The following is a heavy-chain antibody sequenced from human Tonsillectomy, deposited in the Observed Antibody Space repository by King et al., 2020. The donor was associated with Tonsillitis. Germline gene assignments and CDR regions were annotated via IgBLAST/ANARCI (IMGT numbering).Heavy chain of an antibody. J-gene: IGHJ4*02. D-gene: IGHD6-19*01. V-gene: IGHV5-51*01. CDR2: TYPGDSDI. Sequence: QLVQSGAEVKKPGESLKISCKGSGYSFTSYCIGWVRHMPGKGLELMGVTYPGDSDIRYSPSFQGQVTHSADKSISTAYLQWSSLKASDTAMYYCARQASSGWYYFDYWGQGTLVTVSS. CDR1: GYSFTSYC. CDR3: ARQASSGWYYFDY.